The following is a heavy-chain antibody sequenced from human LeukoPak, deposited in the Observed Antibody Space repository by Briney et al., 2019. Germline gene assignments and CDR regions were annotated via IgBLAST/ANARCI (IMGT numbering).Heavy chain of an antibody. V-gene: IGHV4-34*01. CDR3: ARGLGIVGGTMGDY. Sequence: PSETLSLTCAVYGGSFSGYYWSWIRQPPGKGLEWIGEINHSGSTNYNPSLKSRVTISVDTSKNQFSLKLSSVTAADTAVYYCARGLGIVGGTMGDYWGQGTLVTVSS. CDR1: GGSFSGYY. D-gene: IGHD1-26*01. J-gene: IGHJ4*02. CDR2: INHSGST.